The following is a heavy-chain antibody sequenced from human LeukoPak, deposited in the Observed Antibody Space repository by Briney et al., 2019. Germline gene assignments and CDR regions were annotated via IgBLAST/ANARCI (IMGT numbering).Heavy chain of an antibody. CDR2: IIPILGIA. CDR3: ARAGDSDGMDV. V-gene: IGHV1-69*04. CDR1: GGTFSSYA. Sequence: GASVKVSCKASGGTFSSYAISWVRQAPGQGLEWMGRIIPILGIANYAQKFQGRVTITADKSTSTAYMELSSLRSEDTAVYYCARAGDSDGMDVWGQGTTVTVPS. J-gene: IGHJ6*02. D-gene: IGHD6-13*01.